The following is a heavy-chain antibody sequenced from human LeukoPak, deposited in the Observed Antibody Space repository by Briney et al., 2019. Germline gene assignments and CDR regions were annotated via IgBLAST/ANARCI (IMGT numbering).Heavy chain of an antibody. V-gene: IGHV4-31*03. J-gene: IGHJ4*02. CDR2: IYYSGST. CDR3: AREAVRGPNYFDY. CDR1: GGSISSGGYY. D-gene: IGHD3-16*01. Sequence: SQTLSLTCTVSGGSISSGGYYWSWLRQHPGRGLEWIGYIYYSGSTYYNPSLKSRVTISVDTSKNQFSLKLGSVTAADTAVYYCAREAVRGPNYFDYWGQGTLVTVSS.